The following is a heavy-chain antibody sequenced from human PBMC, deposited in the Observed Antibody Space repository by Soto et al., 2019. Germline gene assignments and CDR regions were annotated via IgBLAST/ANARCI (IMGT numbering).Heavy chain of an antibody. Sequence: QVPLVQSGAEVKKPGASVKVSCKASGYTFTSYAMHWVRQAPGQRLEWMGWINAGNGNTKYSQKFQGRVTITRDTSASTAYMELSSLRSEDTAVYYCAREGCTNGVCPYYYYYMDVWGKGTTVTVSS. CDR3: AREGCTNGVCPYYYYYMDV. CDR2: INAGNGNT. J-gene: IGHJ6*03. CDR1: GYTFTSYA. D-gene: IGHD2-8*01. V-gene: IGHV1-3*01.